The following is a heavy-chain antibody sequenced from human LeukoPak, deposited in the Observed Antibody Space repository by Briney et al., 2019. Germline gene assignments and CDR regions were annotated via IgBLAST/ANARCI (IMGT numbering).Heavy chain of an antibody. Sequence: KPSETLSLTCTVSGGSISSSSYYWGWIRQPPGKGLEWIGSIYYSGSTYYNPSLKSRVTISVDTSKNQFSLKLSSVTAADTAVYYCARELFGGWSLYYYYYMDVWGKGTTVTVSS. CDR1: GGSISSSSYY. CDR3: ARELFGGWSLYYYYYMDV. J-gene: IGHJ6*03. V-gene: IGHV4-39*07. D-gene: IGHD6-19*01. CDR2: IYYSGST.